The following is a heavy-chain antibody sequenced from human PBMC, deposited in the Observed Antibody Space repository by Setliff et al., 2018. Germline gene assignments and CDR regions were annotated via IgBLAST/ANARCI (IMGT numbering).Heavy chain of an antibody. D-gene: IGHD3-3*01. CDR3: ARQNDFWSGQDFDY. CDR2: IKQDGSEK. J-gene: IGHJ4*02. CDR1: GFTFSRYW. V-gene: IGHV3-7*01. Sequence: GGSLRLSCAASGFTFSRYWMSWVRQAPGKGLEWVANIKQDGSEKYYVDSVKGRFTISRDNAKNSLYLQMNSLRAEDTAVYYCARQNDFWSGQDFDYWGQGTLVTVSS.